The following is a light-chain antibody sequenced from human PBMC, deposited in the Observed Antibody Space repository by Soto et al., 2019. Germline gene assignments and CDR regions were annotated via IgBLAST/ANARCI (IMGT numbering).Light chain of an antibody. J-gene: IGLJ1*01. CDR3: SSYTSSSTPYV. CDR2: EVS. CDR1: SSDVGGYNY. Sequence: QSVLTQPASVSGSPGQSITTSCTGTSSDVGGYNYVSWYQQHPGKAPKLMIYEVSNRPSGVSNRFSGSKSGNTASLTISGLQAEDEADYYCSSYTSSSTPYVFGTGTKVT. V-gene: IGLV2-14*01.